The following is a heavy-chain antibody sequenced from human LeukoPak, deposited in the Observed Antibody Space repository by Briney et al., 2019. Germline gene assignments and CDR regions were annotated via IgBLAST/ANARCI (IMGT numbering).Heavy chain of an antibody. CDR3: ARDYYDSSGSAVIDY. CDR1: GYTFTSYA. CDR2: INTNTENP. Sequence: ASVKVSCKASGYTFTSYAMNWLRQAPGQGLEWMGWINTNTENPTYAQGFTGRFVFSLDTSVSTAYLQISSLKAEDTAVYYCARDYYDSSGSAVIDYWGQGTLVTVSS. V-gene: IGHV7-4-1*02. D-gene: IGHD3-22*01. J-gene: IGHJ4*02.